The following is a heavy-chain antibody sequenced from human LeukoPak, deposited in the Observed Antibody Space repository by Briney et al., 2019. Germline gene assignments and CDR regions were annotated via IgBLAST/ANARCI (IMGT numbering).Heavy chain of an antibody. D-gene: IGHD2-15*01. CDR2: INHSGST. J-gene: IGHJ6*03. Sequence: SETLSLTCAVYGGSFSGYYWSWIRQPPGKGLEWIGEINHSGSTNYNPSLKSRVTISVDTSKNQFSLKLSSVTAADTAVYYCARGRYCSGGSCYRYYYYYMDVWGKGTTVTVSS. CDR3: ARGRYCSGGSCYRYYYYYMDV. V-gene: IGHV4-34*01. CDR1: GGSFSGYY.